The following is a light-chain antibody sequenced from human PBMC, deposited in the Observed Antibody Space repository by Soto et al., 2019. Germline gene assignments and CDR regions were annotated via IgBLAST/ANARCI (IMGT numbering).Light chain of an antibody. CDR1: SSNIGNNY. V-gene: IGLV1-51*01. Sequence: QSALTKSPSVSAAPGQTVTISCSGSSSNIGNNYVSWYQQLPGTAPKLLIYDNNKRPSGIPDRFSGSKSGTSGTLDITGLQTGDEADYYCATWDGSLPGEVFGGGTKVTVL. CDR2: DNN. J-gene: IGLJ2*01. CDR3: ATWDGSLPGEV.